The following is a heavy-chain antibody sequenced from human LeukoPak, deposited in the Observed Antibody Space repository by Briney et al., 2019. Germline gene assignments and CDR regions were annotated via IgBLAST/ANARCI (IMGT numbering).Heavy chain of an antibody. Sequence: SETLSLTCAVSGGSISSYSWSWIRQPPGKGLEWIGYISYSGSTNYNPSLQTLVTISVNTSKNQVSLKLSSVTAADTAVYYCARQYYDRSTDGIVGYWGQGTLVTVSS. J-gene: IGHJ4*02. CDR2: ISYSGST. D-gene: IGHD3-22*01. CDR1: GGSISSYS. CDR3: ARQYYDRSTDGIVGY. V-gene: IGHV4-59*08.